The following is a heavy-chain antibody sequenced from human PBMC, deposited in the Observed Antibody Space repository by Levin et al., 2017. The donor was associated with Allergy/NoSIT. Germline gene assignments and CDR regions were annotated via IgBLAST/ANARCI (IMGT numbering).Heavy chain of an antibody. J-gene: IGHJ5*02. CDR2: ISGSGGST. CDR3: AKDSGVVPAANSPDNWFDP. Sequence: HPGGSLRLSCAASGFTFSSYAMSWVRQAPGKGLEWVSAISGSGGSTYYADSVKGRFTISRDNSKNTLYLQMNSLRAEDTAVYYCAKDSGVVPAANSPDNWFDPWGQGTLVTVSS. D-gene: IGHD2-2*01. V-gene: IGHV3-23*01. CDR1: GFTFSSYA.